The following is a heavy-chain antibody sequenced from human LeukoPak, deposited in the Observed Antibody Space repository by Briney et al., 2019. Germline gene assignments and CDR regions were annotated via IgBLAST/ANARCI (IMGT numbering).Heavy chain of an antibody. D-gene: IGHD2-2*01. Sequence: SETLSLTCAVYGGSFSDYYWTWIRQPPGKGLEWIGEIYHSGSTNYNPSLKSRVTISVDTSKNQSSLKLYSVTAADTAVYYCARRYCSGADCYGGDSYYYMDVWGKGTTVTISS. CDR1: GGSFSDYY. V-gene: IGHV4-34*01. CDR3: ARRYCSGADCYGGDSYYYMDV. CDR2: IYHSGST. J-gene: IGHJ6*03.